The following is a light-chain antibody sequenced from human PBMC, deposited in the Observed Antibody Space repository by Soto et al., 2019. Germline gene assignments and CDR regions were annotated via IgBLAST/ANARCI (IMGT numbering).Light chain of an antibody. CDR3: QQLNSYPLT. Sequence: IQLTQSPSSLSASVGDRVTITCRASQGIRSYVAWYQQKPGKAPKLLMYGASTLQSGVPSRFSGSGSGTDFTLTISSLQPEDFATYFCQQLNSYPLTFGGRTKVDIK. CDR2: GAS. CDR1: QGIRSY. V-gene: IGKV1-9*01. J-gene: IGKJ4*01.